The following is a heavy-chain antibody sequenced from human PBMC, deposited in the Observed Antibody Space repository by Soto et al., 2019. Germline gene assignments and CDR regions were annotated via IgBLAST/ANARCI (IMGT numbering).Heavy chain of an antibody. CDR2: IGTAGDT. D-gene: IGHD2-15*01. V-gene: IGHV3-13*01. CDR1: GFTFSGFD. J-gene: IGHJ4*02. CDR3: ARGQEVGAHFFDS. Sequence: LRLSCEASGFTFSGFDLHWFRQPTGKGLEWVSTIGTAGDTYYAVSVKGRFTISRDNAKNSLSLQMNSLRAGDTAVYFCARGQEVGAHFFDSWGQGTQVTVSS.